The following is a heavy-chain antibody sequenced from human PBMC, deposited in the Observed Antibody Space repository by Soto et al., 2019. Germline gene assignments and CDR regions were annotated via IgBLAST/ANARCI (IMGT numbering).Heavy chain of an antibody. V-gene: IGHV3-15*01. CDR1: GFTFSDAW. Sequence: KPGGSLRLSCAASGFTFSDAWMSWVRQAPGKGLDWVGRIKSKSGGGTTEYAAPVRGRFTISRDDSKNTLYLQMNSLKTEDTAVYYCTTDLWRIAVVVGSTGYFNPWGQGTPVTVSS. CDR3: TTDLWRIAVVVGSTGYFNP. J-gene: IGHJ5*02. D-gene: IGHD2-15*01. CDR2: IKSKSGGGTT.